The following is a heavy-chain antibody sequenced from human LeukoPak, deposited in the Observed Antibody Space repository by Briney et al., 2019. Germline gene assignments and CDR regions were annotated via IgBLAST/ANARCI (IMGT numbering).Heavy chain of an antibody. CDR1: GFTFSSYA. CDR3: ARDSVGDFCSGSHCDY. D-gene: IGHD3-3*01. V-gene: IGHV3-30-3*01. CDR2: ISYDGSNK. Sequence: GGSLRLSCAASGFTFSSYAMNWVRQAPGKGLEWVAVISYDGSNKYYADSVKGRFTISRDNSKNTLYLQMNSLRAEDTAEYYCARDSVGDFCSGSHCDYWGQGTLVTVSS. J-gene: IGHJ4*02.